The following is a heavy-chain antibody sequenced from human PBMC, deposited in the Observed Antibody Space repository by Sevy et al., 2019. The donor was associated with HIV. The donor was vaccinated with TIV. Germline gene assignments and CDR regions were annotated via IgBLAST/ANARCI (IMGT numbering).Heavy chain of an antibody. J-gene: IGHJ4*02. V-gene: IGHV3-30*09. CDR1: GFSISPYA. D-gene: IGHD6-19*01. CDR3: AIDAGYSTGWYAGY. CDR2: MSYDGSTR. Sequence: GGSLRPSCAASGFSISPYAFHWVRQAPGKGLEWVALMSYDGSTRYYADSAKGRFAISKDNSKNTLYLQMNSLRIEDTAIYYCAIDAGYSTGWYAGYWGQGTLVTVSS.